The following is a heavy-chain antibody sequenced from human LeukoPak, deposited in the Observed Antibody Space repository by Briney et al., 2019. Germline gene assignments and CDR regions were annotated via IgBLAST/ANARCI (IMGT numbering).Heavy chain of an antibody. CDR2: MNPNSGNT. J-gene: IGHJ4*02. D-gene: IGHD3-9*01. Sequence: ASVKVSCKASGYTFTSYDINWVRQATGQGLEWMGWMNPNSGNTGYAQKFQGRVTMTRNTSISTAYMELSSLRSEDTAVYYCARADYDILTRYYIGFDYWGQGTLVAVSS. CDR3: ARADYDILTRYYIGFDY. CDR1: GYTFTSYD. V-gene: IGHV1-8*01.